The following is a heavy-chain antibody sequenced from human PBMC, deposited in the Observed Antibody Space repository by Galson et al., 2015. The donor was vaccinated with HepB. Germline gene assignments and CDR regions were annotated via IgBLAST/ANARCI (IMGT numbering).Heavy chain of an antibody. D-gene: IGHD1-14*01. CDR1: GFPFSRYT. CDR2: ISQDGSIT. CDR3: TTSEPRTWHNFDY. V-gene: IGHV3-30*04. Sequence: SLRLSCATSGFPFSRYTMHWVRQAPGRGLEWVAVISQDGSITHHADPVKGRFTISRDNSKNTLYLQMHSLRTEDTAVFYCTTSEPRTWHNFDYWGQGTLVSVST. J-gene: IGHJ4*02.